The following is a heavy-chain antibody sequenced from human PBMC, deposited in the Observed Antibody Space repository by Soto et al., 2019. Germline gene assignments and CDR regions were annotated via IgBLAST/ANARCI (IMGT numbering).Heavy chain of an antibody. J-gene: IGHJ4*02. D-gene: IGHD3-9*01. CDR2: INPNSGAA. CDR3: TRGSDTLTSPGAY. Sequence: QVQLVQSGAEVQKPGASVKVSCATSGYTFTGYFIHWVRQAPGQGLEWMGWINPNSGAADYSQQFQDWVTLTRDTSISTVYMELRRLRSDDTAVYFCTRGSDTLTSPGAYWGQGTLVTVSS. V-gene: IGHV1-2*04. CDR1: GYTFTGYF.